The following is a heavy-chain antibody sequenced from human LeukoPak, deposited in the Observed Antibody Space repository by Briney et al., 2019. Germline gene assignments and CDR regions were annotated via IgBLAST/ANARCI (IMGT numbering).Heavy chain of an antibody. J-gene: IGHJ3*02. Sequence: GGSLRLSCAASGFTFSSYAMSWVRQAPGKGLEWVPAISGSGGSTYYADSVKGRFTISRDNSKNTLYLQMNSLRAEDTAVYYCAKDSEATMIPAAFDIWGQGTMVTVSS. CDR3: AKDSEATMIPAAFDI. V-gene: IGHV3-23*01. CDR1: GFTFSSYA. CDR2: ISGSGGST. D-gene: IGHD3-22*01.